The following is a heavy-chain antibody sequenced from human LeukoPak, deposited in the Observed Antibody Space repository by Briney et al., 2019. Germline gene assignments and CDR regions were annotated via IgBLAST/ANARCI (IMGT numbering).Heavy chain of an antibody. J-gene: IGHJ5*02. V-gene: IGHV4-30-2*05. Sequence: SETLSLTCAVSGGSISRGGYSWNWIRQPPGKGLEWIGYIYHSGSTYYNPSLKTRVTISVDTFKNQFSLKLSSVTAADTAVYYCAGSSSWYVLTPWGQGTLVTVSS. CDR2: IYHSGST. CDR3: AGSSSWYVLTP. CDR1: GGSISRGGYS. D-gene: IGHD6-13*01.